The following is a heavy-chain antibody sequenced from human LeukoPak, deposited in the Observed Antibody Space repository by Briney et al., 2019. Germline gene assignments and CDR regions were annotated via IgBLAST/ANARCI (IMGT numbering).Heavy chain of an antibody. V-gene: IGHV7-4-1*02. D-gene: IGHD1-26*01. J-gene: IGHJ3*02. CDR1: GYTFTSYA. CDR2: INTNTGNP. Sequence: ASVKVSCKASGYTFTSYAMNWVRQAPGHGLEWMGWINTNTGNPTYAQGFTGRFVFSLDTSVSTAYLQISSLKAEDTAVYYCARDGSGSYPSNDAFDIWGQGTMVTVSS. CDR3: ARDGSGSYPSNDAFDI.